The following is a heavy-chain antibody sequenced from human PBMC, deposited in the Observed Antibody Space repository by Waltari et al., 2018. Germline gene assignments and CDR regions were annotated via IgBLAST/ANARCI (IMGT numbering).Heavy chain of an antibody. V-gene: IGHV1-69*05. CDR2: IIPIFGTA. CDR3: ARDPNPSYGDYSRGNYYYGMDV. J-gene: IGHJ6*02. Sequence: QVQLVQSGAEVKKPGSSVKVSCKASGGTFSSSAISWVRQAPGPGLEGRGGIIPIFGTANYAQKFQGRVTITTDESTSTAYMELSSLRSEDTAVYYCARDPNPSYGDYSRGNYYYGMDVWGQGTTVTVSS. D-gene: IGHD4-17*01. CDR1: GGTFSSSA.